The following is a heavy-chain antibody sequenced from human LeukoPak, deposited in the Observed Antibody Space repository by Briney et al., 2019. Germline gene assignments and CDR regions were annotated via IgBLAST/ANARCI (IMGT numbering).Heavy chain of an antibody. CDR2: ISGSGGST. CDR1: GFTFSSYG. V-gene: IGHV3-23*01. CDR3: AKYYGDYILDWFDP. Sequence: PGGSLRLSCAASGFTFSSYGMHWVRQAPGKGLEWVSAISGSGGSTYYADSVKGRFTISRDNSKNTLYLQMNSLRAEDTAVYYCAKYYGDYILDWFDPWGQGTLVTVSS. D-gene: IGHD4-17*01. J-gene: IGHJ5*02.